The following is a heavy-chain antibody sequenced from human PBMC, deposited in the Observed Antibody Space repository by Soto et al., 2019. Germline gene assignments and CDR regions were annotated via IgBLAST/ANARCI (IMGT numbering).Heavy chain of an antibody. CDR2: ISSSSSYI. D-gene: IGHD3-22*01. Sequence: EVQLVESGGGLVKPGGSLRLSCAASGFTFSSYSMNWVRQAPGKGLEWVSSISSSSSYIYYADSVKGRFTISRDNAKNSLSLQMNSLRAEDTAVYYCARDRYYDSSGYYSVVDYWGQGTLVTVSS. J-gene: IGHJ4*02. CDR3: ARDRYYDSSGYYSVVDY. V-gene: IGHV3-21*01. CDR1: GFTFSSYS.